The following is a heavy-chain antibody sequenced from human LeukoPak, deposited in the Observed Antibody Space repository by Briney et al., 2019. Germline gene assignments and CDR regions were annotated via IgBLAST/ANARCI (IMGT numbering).Heavy chain of an antibody. CDR3: ARAPVATPSEFDY. Sequence: PSQTLSLTCTVSGDSISSGGYSWSWIRQHPGKGLEWIGYISYSGNTYYDPSLKSRAAISADTPKNQFSLKLSSTTAADTAVYYCARAPVATPSEFDYWGQGTLVTVSS. CDR1: GDSISSGGYS. J-gene: IGHJ4*02. V-gene: IGHV4-31*03. CDR2: ISYSGNT. D-gene: IGHD5-12*01.